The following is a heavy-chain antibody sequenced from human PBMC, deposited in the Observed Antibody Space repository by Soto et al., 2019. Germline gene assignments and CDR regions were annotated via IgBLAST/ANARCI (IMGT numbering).Heavy chain of an antibody. CDR1: GFTFSSCA. D-gene: IGHD3-16*01. Sequence: EVPVLESGGGLVQPGGSLRLSCAASGFTFSSCAMSWVRQAPGKGLEWVSGIGGSGDDTDYADSVKGRFTISRDNSNNQLYLQLSSVRAEDTAGDYCAKESYTRRTDFDYWGPGTLVTVSS. CDR2: IGGSGDDT. J-gene: IGHJ4*02. V-gene: IGHV3-23*01. CDR3: AKESYTRRTDFDY.